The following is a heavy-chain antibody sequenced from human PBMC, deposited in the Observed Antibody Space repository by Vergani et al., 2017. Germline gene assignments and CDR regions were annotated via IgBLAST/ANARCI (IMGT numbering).Heavy chain of an antibody. CDR1: GGTFSSNS. D-gene: IGHD3-22*01. V-gene: IGHV1-46*03. J-gene: IGHJ4*02. CDR2: INPSGGST. Sequence: QGQLAQSGAEVKKPGSSVKVSCKASGGTFSSNSISWVRQAPGQGLEWMGIINPSGGSTSYAQKFQGRVTMTRDTSTSTVYMELSSLRSEDTAVYYCATGLGYYYDSSGYFPFDYWGQGTLVTVSS. CDR3: ATGLGYYYDSSGYFPFDY.